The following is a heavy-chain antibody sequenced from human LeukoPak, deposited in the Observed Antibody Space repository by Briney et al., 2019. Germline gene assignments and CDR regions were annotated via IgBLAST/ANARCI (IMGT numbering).Heavy chain of an antibody. J-gene: IGHJ4*02. CDR1: GYSISSGFY. CDR3: ARAVGTSRNFFDY. V-gene: IGHV4-38-2*02. Sequence: PSETLSLTCTVSGYSISSGFYWGWIRPPPGKGLECIGSIYHSGSTYYNPSLQSRVTISVDTSKNQFSLNLSSVTAADTAMYYCARAVGTSRNFFDYWGQGTLVTVSS. D-gene: IGHD4-23*01. CDR2: IYHSGST.